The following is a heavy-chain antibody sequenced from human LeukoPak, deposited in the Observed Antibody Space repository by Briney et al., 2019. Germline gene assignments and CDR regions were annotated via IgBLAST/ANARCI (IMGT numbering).Heavy chain of an antibody. CDR3: AREFLRYFDWLHDPLDY. CDR1: GYTFTSYG. V-gene: IGHV1-18*01. Sequence: ASVKLSCKASGYTFTSYGISWVRQAPGQGLEWMGWISAYNGNTNYAQKLQGRVTMTTDTSTSTAYMELRSLRSDDTAVYYCAREFLRYFDWLHDPLDYWGQGTLVTVSS. CDR2: ISAYNGNT. D-gene: IGHD3-9*01. J-gene: IGHJ4*02.